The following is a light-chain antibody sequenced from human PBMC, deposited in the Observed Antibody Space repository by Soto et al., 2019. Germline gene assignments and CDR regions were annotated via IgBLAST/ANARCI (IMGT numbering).Light chain of an antibody. Sequence: EIVLTQSPGTLSLSPGERATLSCRASQSVSSSYSAWYQQKPGQAPRLLIYGASSRATGIPDRFSGSGSGTDFTLTISRLEPEDFAVYYCQQYGSSPRTFGQGTKV. CDR1: QSVSSSY. V-gene: IGKV3-20*01. CDR2: GAS. J-gene: IGKJ1*01. CDR3: QQYGSSPRT.